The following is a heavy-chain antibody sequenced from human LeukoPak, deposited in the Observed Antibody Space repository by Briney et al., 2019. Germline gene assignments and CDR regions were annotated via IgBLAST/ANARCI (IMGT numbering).Heavy chain of an antibody. V-gene: IGHV3-11*04. Sequence: GGSLRLSCAASGFTFSDYYMSWIRQAPGKGLEWVSYISSSGSTIYYADSVKGRFTISRDNAKNSLYLQMNSLRAEDTAVYYCARDQAAAGTRWFDPWGQGTLVTVSS. D-gene: IGHD6-13*01. CDR1: GFTFSDYY. CDR3: ARDQAAAGTRWFDP. CDR2: ISSSGSTI. J-gene: IGHJ5*02.